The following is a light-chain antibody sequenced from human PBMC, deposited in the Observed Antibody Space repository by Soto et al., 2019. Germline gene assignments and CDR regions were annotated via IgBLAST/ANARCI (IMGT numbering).Light chain of an antibody. V-gene: IGKV3-11*01. CDR3: QQRSNWLT. J-gene: IGKJ4*01. CDR2: DAS. CDR1: QSVSSY. Sequence: EIVLTQSPATLSLSPGERATLSCRASQSVSSYLAWYQQKPGQAPRLLLYDASNSATGIPARFSGSGSGTDFTLTISSLEPEDFAVYYCQQRSNWLTFGGGTKVEIK.